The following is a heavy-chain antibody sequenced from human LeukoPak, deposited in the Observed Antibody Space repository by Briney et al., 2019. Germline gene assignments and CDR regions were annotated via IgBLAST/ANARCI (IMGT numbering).Heavy chain of an antibody. CDR1: GYSFTSYW. J-gene: IGHJ5*02. V-gene: IGHV5-51*01. Sequence: GESLKISCKGSGYSFTSYWIGWVRQMPGKGLEWMGIIYPRDSDTRYSPSFQGQVTISADKSISTAYLQWSSLKASDTAMYYCARSITICGVVIMAWFDPWGQGTLVTVSS. CDR3: ARSITICGVVIMAWFDP. D-gene: IGHD3-3*01. CDR2: IYPRDSDT.